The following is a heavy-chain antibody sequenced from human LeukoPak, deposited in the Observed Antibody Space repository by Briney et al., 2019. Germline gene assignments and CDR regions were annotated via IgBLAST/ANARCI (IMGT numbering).Heavy chain of an antibody. J-gene: IGHJ4*02. V-gene: IGHV1-69*13. D-gene: IGHD3-22*01. CDR2: IIPIFGTA. Sequence: ASVKVSCTASGYTFTSYGISWVRQAPGQGLEWMGGIIPIFGTANYAQKFQGRVTITADESTSTAYMELSSLRSEDTAVYYCARSSDRGYPAQVGYWGQGTLVTVSS. CDR1: GYTFTSYG. CDR3: ARSSDRGYPAQVGY.